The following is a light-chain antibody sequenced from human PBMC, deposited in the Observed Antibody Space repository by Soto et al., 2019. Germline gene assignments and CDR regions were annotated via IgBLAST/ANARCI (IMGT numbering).Light chain of an antibody. J-gene: IGKJ2*01. CDR3: QQYNSYPYT. V-gene: IGKV3-20*01. Sequence: EIVLTQSPGTLSLSPGERATLSCRASQSVTSNYLAWYQQKPGQAPGLLIYGASSRATGIPDRFSGSGSGTDFTLTISRLEPEDFAVYYCQQYNSYPYTFGQGTKLEI. CDR1: QSVTSNY. CDR2: GAS.